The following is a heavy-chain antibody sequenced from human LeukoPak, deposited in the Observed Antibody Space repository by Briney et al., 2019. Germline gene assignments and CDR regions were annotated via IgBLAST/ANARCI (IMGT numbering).Heavy chain of an antibody. CDR3: ARSRGYGYYMDV. CDR2: ISGSGGST. V-gene: IGHV3-23*01. Sequence: GGSLRLSCAASGFTFSSYAMSWVRQAPGKGLEWVSAISGSGGSTYYADSVKGRFTISRDNAKNTLYLQMTSLRAEDTAVYYCARSRGYGYYMDVWGKGTTVTISS. CDR1: GFTFSSYA. J-gene: IGHJ6*03. D-gene: IGHD3-22*01.